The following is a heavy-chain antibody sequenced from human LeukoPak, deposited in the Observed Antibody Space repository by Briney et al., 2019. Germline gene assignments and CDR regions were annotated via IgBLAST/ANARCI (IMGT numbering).Heavy chain of an antibody. Sequence: GASVKVSCKASGYTFTGYYMHWVRQAPGQGLEWMGWINPNSGGTNYVQKFQGRVTMTRDTSISTAYMELSRLRSDDTAVYYCAQTSAVLGAFDIWGQGTMVNVSS. CDR3: AQTSAVLGAFDI. V-gene: IGHV1-2*02. CDR2: INPNSGGT. CDR1: GYTFTGYY. J-gene: IGHJ3*02. D-gene: IGHD3-10*01.